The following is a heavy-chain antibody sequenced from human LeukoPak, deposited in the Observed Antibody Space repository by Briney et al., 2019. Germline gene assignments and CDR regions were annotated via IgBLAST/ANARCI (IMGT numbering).Heavy chain of an antibody. CDR3: ARDVHHSYYFDY. J-gene: IGHJ4*02. CDR2: VYIATAT. D-gene: IGHD3-10*02. Sequence: GGSLRLSCAASGFTPSYNHMTWVRQAPGKGLEWVSIVYIATATYYAESVKGRFTISRDNSKNTLYLQMNSLRAEDTAVYYCARDVHHSYYFDYWGQGTLVTVSS. V-gene: IGHV3-66*02. CDR1: GFTPSYNH.